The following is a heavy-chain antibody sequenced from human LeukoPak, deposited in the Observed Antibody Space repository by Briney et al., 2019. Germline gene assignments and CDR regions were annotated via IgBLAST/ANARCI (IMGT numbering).Heavy chain of an antibody. CDR3: ARETVGFDY. J-gene: IGHJ4*02. D-gene: IGHD4-23*01. CDR2: IYRSGST. CDR1: GGSISSGGYS. V-gene: IGHV4-30-2*01. Sequence: SQTLSLTCAVSGGSISSGGYSWSWIRQPPGKGLEWIGYIYRSGSTYYNPSLKSRVTISVDRSKNQFSLKLSSVTAAGTAVYYCARETVGFDYWGQGTLVTVSS.